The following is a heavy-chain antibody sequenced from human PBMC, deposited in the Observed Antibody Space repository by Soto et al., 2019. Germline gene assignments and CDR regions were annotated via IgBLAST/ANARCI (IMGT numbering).Heavy chain of an antibody. V-gene: IGHV3-23*01. Sequence: WLSXRLSCSSSVFTFIIYSMSWVRHAPGKGLELVSTISGSGGGTYYADSMNGRFTISRYNSKNTLYLQMYSLRVEDKAVYYCARESDKWGQGTLV. CDR3: ARESDK. J-gene: IGHJ4*02. CDR1: VFTFIIYS. CDR2: ISGSGGGT.